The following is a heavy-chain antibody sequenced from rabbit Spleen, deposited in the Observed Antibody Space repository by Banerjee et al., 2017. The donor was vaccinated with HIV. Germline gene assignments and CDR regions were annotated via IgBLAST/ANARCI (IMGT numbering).Heavy chain of an antibody. J-gene: IGHJ4*01. Sequence: QLKESGGGLVQPGGSLKLSCKVSGFDFSSYYMTWVRQAPGKGLEWTGYIDPVFGATYYAPWANGRFTISSQNAQNTLYLQLNSLTVADTATYFCVRGASSSGYYSLWGPGTLVTVS. CDR2: IDPVFGAT. V-gene: IGHV1S7*01. CDR1: GFDFSSYY. D-gene: IGHD1-1*01. CDR3: VRGASSSGYYSL.